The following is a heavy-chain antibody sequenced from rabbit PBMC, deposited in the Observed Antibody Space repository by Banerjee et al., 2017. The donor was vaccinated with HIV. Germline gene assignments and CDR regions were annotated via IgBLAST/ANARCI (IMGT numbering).Heavy chain of an antibody. Sequence: QSLEESGGDLVQPEGSLTLTCTASGFSFSSSYYMCWVRQAPGKGLEWIACIAGDSSGSTYYASWAKGRFTISKTSSTTVTLQMTSLTAADTATYFCARCSGYVAGDYGCGLWGQGTLVTVS. V-gene: IGHV1S40*01. CDR3: ARCSGYVAGDYGCGL. CDR1: GFSFSSSYY. J-gene: IGHJ4*01. CDR2: IAGDSSGST. D-gene: IGHD6-1*01.